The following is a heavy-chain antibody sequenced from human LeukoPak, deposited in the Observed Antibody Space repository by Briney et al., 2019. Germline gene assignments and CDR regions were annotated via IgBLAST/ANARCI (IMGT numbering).Heavy chain of an antibody. CDR2: IYYSGST. V-gene: IGHV4-59*01. J-gene: IGHJ4*02. CDR3: ARSFPRELLNY. D-gene: IGHD1-26*01. CDR1: GGSISSYY. Sequence: SETLSLTCTVSGGSISSYYWSWIRQPPGKGLEWIGYIYYSGSTNYKPSLKSRVTISVDTSKNQFSLKLSSVTAADTAVYYCARSFPRELLNYWGQGTLVTVSS.